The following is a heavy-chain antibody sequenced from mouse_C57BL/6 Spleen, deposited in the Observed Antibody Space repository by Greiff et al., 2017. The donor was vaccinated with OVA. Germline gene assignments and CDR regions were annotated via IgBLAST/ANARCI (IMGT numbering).Heavy chain of an antibody. CDR1: GYTFTEYT. J-gene: IGHJ2*01. V-gene: IGHV1-62-2*01. CDR2: FYPGSGSI. CDR3: ARHEEGYYYFDY. Sequence: VQLQQSGAELVKPGASVKLSCKASGYTFTEYTIHWVKQRSGQGLEWIGWFYPGSGSIKYNEKFKDKATLTADKSSSTVYMELSRFTSEDAAVYVCARHEEGYYYFDYWGQGTTLTVSS.